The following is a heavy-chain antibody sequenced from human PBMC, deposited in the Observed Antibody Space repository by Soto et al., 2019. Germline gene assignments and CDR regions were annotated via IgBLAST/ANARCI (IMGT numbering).Heavy chain of an antibody. CDR3: ARELRDYGVPGPWYFDL. CDR2: ISSSSSYI. J-gene: IGHJ2*01. Sequence: EVQLVESGGGLVKPGGSLRLSCAASGFTFSSYSMNWVRQAPGKGLEWVSSISSSSSYIYYADSVKGRFTISRDNAKHSLYLQINSLRAEDTAVYYCARELRDYGVPGPWYFDLWGRGTLVTVSS. V-gene: IGHV3-21*01. D-gene: IGHD4-17*01. CDR1: GFTFSSYS.